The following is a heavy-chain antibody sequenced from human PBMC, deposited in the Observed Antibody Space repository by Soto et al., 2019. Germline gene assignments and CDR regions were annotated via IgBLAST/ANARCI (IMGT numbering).Heavy chain of an antibody. CDR2: ISAYNGNT. Sequence: GPSVKVSCKASGYTFTSYGISWVRQAPGQGLEWMGWISAYNGNTNYAQKLQGRVTMTTDTSTSTAYMELRSLRSDDTAVYYCARDNIVLMVYAMGSYYYGMDVWGQGTTVTVSS. J-gene: IGHJ6*02. V-gene: IGHV1-18*04. CDR3: ARDNIVLMVYAMGSYYYGMDV. D-gene: IGHD2-8*01. CDR1: GYTFTSYG.